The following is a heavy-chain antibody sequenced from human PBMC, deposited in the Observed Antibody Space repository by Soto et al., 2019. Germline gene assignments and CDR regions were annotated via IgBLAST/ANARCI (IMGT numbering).Heavy chain of an antibody. Sequence: EVQLVESGGGLVQPGRSLRLSCAASGFTFDDYAMHWVRQAPGKGLEWVSGISWNSGSIGYADSVKGRFTISRDNAKNSLYLQMSSLRAEDTALYYCAKDSDAIAGGGFDPWGQGTLVTVSS. CDR1: GFTFDDYA. CDR3: AKDSDAIAGGGFDP. CDR2: ISWNSGSI. V-gene: IGHV3-9*01. D-gene: IGHD1-26*01. J-gene: IGHJ5*02.